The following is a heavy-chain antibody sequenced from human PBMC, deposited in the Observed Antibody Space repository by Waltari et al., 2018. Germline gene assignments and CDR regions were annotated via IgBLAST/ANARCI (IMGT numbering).Heavy chain of an antibody. CDR1: GYSISSGYY. D-gene: IGHD6-6*01. Sequence: QVQLQESGPGRVKPSETLSLTCAVSGYSISSGYYWGWIRQPPGKGLEWIGSIYHSGSTYYNPSLKSRVTISVDTSKNQFSLKLSSVTAADTAVYYCARGIAARLTIDAFDIWGQGTMVTVSS. CDR3: ARGIAARLTIDAFDI. J-gene: IGHJ3*02. CDR2: IYHSGST. V-gene: IGHV4-38-2*01.